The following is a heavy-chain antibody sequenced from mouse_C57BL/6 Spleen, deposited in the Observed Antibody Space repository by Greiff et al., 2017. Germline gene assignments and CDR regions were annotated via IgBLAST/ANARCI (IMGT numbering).Heavy chain of an antibody. V-gene: IGHV1-54*01. CDR1: GYAFTNYL. CDR3: ARILRYYAMDY. CDR2: INPGSGGT. D-gene: IGHD1-1*01. J-gene: IGHJ4*01. Sequence: VQLQESGAELVRPGTSVKVSCKASGYAFTNYLIEWVKQRPGQGLEWIGVINPGSGGTNYNEKFKGKATLTADKSSSTAYMQLSSLTSEDSAVYCCARILRYYAMDYWGQGTSVTVSS.